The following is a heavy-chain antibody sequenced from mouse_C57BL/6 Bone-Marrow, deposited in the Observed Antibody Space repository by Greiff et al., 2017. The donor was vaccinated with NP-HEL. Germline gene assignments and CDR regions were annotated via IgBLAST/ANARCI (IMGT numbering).Heavy chain of an antibody. CDR3: ARDYDYDTSYFDY. V-gene: IGHV1-82*01. CDR2: IYPGDGDT. Sequence: VKLMESGPELVKPGASVKISCKASGYAFSSSWMNWVKQRPGKGLEWIGRIYPGDGDTNYNGKFKGKATLTADKSSSTAYMQLSSLTSEDSAVYFCARDYDYDTSYFDYWGQGTTLTVSS. J-gene: IGHJ2*01. D-gene: IGHD2-4*01. CDR1: GYAFSSSW.